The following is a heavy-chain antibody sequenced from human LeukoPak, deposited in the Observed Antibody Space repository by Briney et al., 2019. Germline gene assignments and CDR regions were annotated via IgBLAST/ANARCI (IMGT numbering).Heavy chain of an antibody. D-gene: IGHD1-26*01. V-gene: IGHV3-7*01. CDR2: IKQDGSEK. Sequence: GGSLRLPCAASGFTFSSYWMSWVRQAPGKGLEWVANIKQDGSEKYYVDSVKGRFTISRDNAKNSLYLQMNSLRAEDTAVYYCARETGWWELLLWFDPWGQGTLVTVSS. CDR3: ARETGWWELLLWFDP. J-gene: IGHJ5*02. CDR1: GFTFSSYW.